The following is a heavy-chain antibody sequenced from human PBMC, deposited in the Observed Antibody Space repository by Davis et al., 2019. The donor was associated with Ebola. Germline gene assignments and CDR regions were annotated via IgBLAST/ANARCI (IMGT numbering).Heavy chain of an antibody. CDR2: ISSHSGDI. J-gene: IGHJ5*02. D-gene: IGHD2-8*01. Sequence: PGGSLRLSCAASGFTFSNAWMNWVRQAPGKGLEWVSSISSHSGDIYYPDSVKGRFTISRDNAKNSLYLQMNSLRAEDTAVYYCARLNGAYPKWLDPWGQGTLVTVSS. CDR1: GFTFSNAW. V-gene: IGHV3-21*01. CDR3: ARLNGAYPKWLDP.